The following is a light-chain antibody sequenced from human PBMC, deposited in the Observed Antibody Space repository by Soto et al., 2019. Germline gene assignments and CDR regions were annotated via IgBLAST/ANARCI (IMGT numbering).Light chain of an antibody. V-gene: IGKV1-5*03. Sequence: DIQMTQSPSTLSASVGDRVTITCRASQSISSWLAWYQQKPGKAPKLLIYKASSLDSGVPSRFSGSGSGTEFTLTIRSLQPDDFATYYCHQYNSYPTFGGGTQVEIK. CDR2: KAS. CDR1: QSISSW. CDR3: HQYNSYPT. J-gene: IGKJ4*01.